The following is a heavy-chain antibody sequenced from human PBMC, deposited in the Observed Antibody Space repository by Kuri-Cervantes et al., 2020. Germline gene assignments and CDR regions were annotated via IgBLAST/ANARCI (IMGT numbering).Heavy chain of an antibody. CDR2: INHSGST. CDR3: ARGRDYSSSWYDY. V-gene: IGHV4-34*01. J-gene: IGHJ4*02. Sequence: GSLRLSCAVYGGSFSGYYWSWIRQPPGKGLEWIGEINHSGSTNYNPSLKSRVTISVDTSKNQFSLRLSSVTAADTAVYYCARGRDYSSSWYDYWGQGTLVTVSS. CDR1: GGSFSGYY. D-gene: IGHD6-13*01.